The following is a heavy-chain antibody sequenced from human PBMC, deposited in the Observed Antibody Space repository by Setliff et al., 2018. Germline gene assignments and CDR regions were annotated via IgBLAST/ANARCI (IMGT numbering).Heavy chain of an antibody. D-gene: IGHD3-16*02. CDR3: AREPYDYIWGSYRSPYFDH. CDR1: GYTFAGYY. J-gene: IGHJ4*02. CDR2: INPKTGGT. V-gene: IGHV1-2*02. Sequence: GASVKVSCKASGYTFAGYYLHWVRQAPGQGLEWMGWINPKTGGTNYAQKFQGRVTMTRDASINTAFMHLSSLKSDDMAVYYCAREPYDYIWGSYRSPYFDHWGQGALVTVSS.